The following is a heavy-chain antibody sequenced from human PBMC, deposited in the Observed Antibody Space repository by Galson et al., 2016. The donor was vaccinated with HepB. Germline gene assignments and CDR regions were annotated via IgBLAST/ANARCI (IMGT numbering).Heavy chain of an antibody. V-gene: IGHV3-11*05. J-gene: IGHJ4*02. CDR3: AKGSALWFGESLDY. Sequence: SLRLSCAASGFTFSDYYMSWIRQAPGKGLEWVAYISSSSRYTNQADSVKGRFTISRDNSKNTLYLQMNSLRVEDTAVYYCAKGSALWFGESLDYWGQGTLVTVSS. CDR1: GFTFSDYY. D-gene: IGHD3-10*01. CDR2: ISSSSRYT.